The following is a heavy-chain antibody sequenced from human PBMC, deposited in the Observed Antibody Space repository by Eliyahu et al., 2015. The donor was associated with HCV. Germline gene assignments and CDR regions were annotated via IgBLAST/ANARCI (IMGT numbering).Heavy chain of an antibody. J-gene: IGHJ6*02. CDR1: GXSFRGYY. Sequence: QVQLQQWGAGLLKPSETLSLTCAVNGXSFRGYYWTWIRQSPGKGLEWIGEIDDNESTNYSPSLKRRVTVSIDKSKKQFSLRLTSLTAADTAVYYCARGQFGRVRGVISVWGQGTTVLVSS. V-gene: IGHV4-34*02. CDR3: ARGQFGRVRGVISV. CDR2: IDDNEST. D-gene: IGHD3-10*01.